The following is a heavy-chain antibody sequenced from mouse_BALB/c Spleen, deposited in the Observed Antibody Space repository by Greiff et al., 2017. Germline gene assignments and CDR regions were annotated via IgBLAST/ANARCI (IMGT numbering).Heavy chain of an antibody. V-gene: IGHV1-7*01. J-gene: IGHJ1*01. CDR2: INPSTGYT. CDR3: ARRNRYFDV. CDR1: GYTFTSYW. Sequence: VQLQQSGAELAKPGASVKMSCKASGYTFTSYWMHWVKQRPGQGLEWIGYINPSTGYTEYNQKFKDKATLTADKSSSTAYMQLSSLTSEDSAVYYYARRNRYFDVWGAGTTVTVSS.